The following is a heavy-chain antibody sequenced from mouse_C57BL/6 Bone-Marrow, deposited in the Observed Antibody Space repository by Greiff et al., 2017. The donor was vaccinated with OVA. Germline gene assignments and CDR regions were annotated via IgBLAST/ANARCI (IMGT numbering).Heavy chain of an antibody. J-gene: IGHJ2*01. D-gene: IGHD1-1*01. V-gene: IGHV1-81*01. Sequence: QVQLKESGAELARPGASVKLSCKASGYTFPSYGISWVKQRTGQGLEWIGEIYPRSGNTYYNEKFKGKATLTADKSSSTAYMELRSLTSEDSAVYFCARTPYGSSKGYYFDYWGQGTTLTVSS. CDR3: ARTPYGSSKGYYFDY. CDR1: GYTFPSYG. CDR2: IYPRSGNT.